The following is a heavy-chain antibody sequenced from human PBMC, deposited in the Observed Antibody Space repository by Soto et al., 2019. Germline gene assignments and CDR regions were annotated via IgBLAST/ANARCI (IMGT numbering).Heavy chain of an antibody. CDR1: GGSISSYY. CDR2: IYYSGST. Sequence: PSETLSLTCTVSGGSISSYYWSWIRQPPGKGLEWIGYIYYSGSTNYNPSLKSRVTISVDTSKNQFSLKLSSVTAADTAVYYCARGGIGYCSSTSCRQNWFDPWGQGTLVTVS. D-gene: IGHD2-2*01. V-gene: IGHV4-59*01. J-gene: IGHJ5*02. CDR3: ARGGIGYCSSTSCRQNWFDP.